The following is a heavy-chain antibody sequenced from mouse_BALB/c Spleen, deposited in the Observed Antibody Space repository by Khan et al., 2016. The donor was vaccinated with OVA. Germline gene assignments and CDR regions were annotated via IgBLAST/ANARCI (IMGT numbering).Heavy chain of an antibody. J-gene: IGHJ2*01. CDR3: ARIEEI. Sequence: QVQLKESGPGLVAPSQSLSFTCTVPGFSLTSYGVHWVRQPPGKGLDWLGVIWAGGSTNYNSALIFRLSMSKDNSKSQVFIKMSSLKTDDTAVYYCARIEEIWGQGTTLTVSS. CDR2: IWAGGST. CDR1: GFSLTSYG. V-gene: IGHV2-9*02.